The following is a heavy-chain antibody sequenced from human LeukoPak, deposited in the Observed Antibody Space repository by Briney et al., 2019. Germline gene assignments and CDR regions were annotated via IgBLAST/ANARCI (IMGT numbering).Heavy chain of an antibody. V-gene: IGHV3-48*03. CDR3: ARLSDWGGAFDI. D-gene: IGHD3/OR15-3a*01. CDR2: ISSSGSTI. Sequence: GGSLRLSCAASGFTFSSYEMNWVRQAPGKGLEWVSYISSSGSTIYYADSVKGRFTISRDNAKNSLYLQMNGLRAEDTAVYYCARLSDWGGAFDIWGQGTMVTVSS. J-gene: IGHJ3*02. CDR1: GFTFSSYE.